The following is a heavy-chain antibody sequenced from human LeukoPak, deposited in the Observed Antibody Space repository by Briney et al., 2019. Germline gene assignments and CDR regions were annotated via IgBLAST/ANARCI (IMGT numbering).Heavy chain of an antibody. CDR2: INHSGST. V-gene: IGHV4-34*01. CDR3: ARAFYGGNFYYYYYMDD. CDR1: GGSFSGYY. J-gene: IGHJ6*03. D-gene: IGHD4-23*01. Sequence: SETLSLTCAVYGGSFSGYYWSWIRQPPGKGLEWIGEINHSGSTNYNPSLKSRVTISVDTSKNQFSLKLSSVTAADTAVYYCARAFYGGNFYYYYYMDDWGKGTTVTVSS.